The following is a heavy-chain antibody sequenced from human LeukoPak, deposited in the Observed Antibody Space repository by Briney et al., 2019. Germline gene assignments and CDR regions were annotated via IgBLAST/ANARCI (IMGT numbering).Heavy chain of an antibody. CDR3: ARDSREWLSDAFDI. CDR2: IIPIFGTA. CDR1: GGSFSSYA. J-gene: IGHJ3*02. D-gene: IGHD3-3*01. Sequence: SVKVSCKASGGSFSSYAISWVRQAPGQGLEWMGGIIPIFGTANYAQKFQGRVTITADESTSTAYMELSSLRSEDTAVYYCARDSREWLSDAFDIWGQGTMVTVSS. V-gene: IGHV1-69*13.